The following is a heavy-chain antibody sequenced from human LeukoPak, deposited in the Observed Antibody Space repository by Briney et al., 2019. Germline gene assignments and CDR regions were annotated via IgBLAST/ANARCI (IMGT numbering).Heavy chain of an antibody. V-gene: IGHV1-8*01. CDR2: MNPNSGNT. CDR1: GYTFTSYD. J-gene: IGHJ5*02. CDR3: ARKLSGSGSFNWFDP. D-gene: IGHD3-10*01. Sequence: ASVKVSCKASGYTFTSYDINWVRQATGQGLERMGWMNPNSGNTGYAQKFQGRVTMTRNTSISTAYMELSSLRSEDTAVYYCARKLSGSGSFNWFDPWGQGTLVTVSS.